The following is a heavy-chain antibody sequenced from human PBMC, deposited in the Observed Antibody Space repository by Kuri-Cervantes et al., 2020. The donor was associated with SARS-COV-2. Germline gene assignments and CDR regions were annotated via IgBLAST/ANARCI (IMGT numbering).Heavy chain of an antibody. J-gene: IGHJ4*02. D-gene: IGHD3-16*02. Sequence: GSLRLSCTVSGGSISSSSYYWGWIRQPPGKGLEWIGYIYYSGSTNYNPSLKSRVTISVDTSKNQFSLKPSSVTAADTAVYYCARERGVAGYDYVWGSYRYYYFDYWGQGTLVTVSS. V-gene: IGHV4-61*01. CDR2: IYYSGST. CDR3: ARERGVAGYDYVWGSYRYYYFDY. CDR1: GGSISSSSYY.